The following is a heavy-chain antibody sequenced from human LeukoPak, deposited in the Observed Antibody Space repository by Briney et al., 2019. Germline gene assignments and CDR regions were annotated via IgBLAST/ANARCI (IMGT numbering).Heavy chain of an antibody. Sequence: GASVTVSCKASGYTFTGYYMHWVRQAPGQGLEWMGWINPNSGGTNYAQKFQGRVTMTRDTSISTAYMELSRLRSDDTAVYYCARDLYYYDSSRPNDYWGQGTLVTVSS. D-gene: IGHD3-22*01. CDR2: INPNSGGT. J-gene: IGHJ4*02. V-gene: IGHV1-2*02. CDR3: ARDLYYYDSSRPNDY. CDR1: GYTFTGYY.